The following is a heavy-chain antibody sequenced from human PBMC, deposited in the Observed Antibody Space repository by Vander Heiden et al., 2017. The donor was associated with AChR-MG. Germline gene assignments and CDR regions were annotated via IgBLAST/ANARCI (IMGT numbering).Heavy chain of an antibody. Sequence: QVQLVESGGGVVQPGRSLRLSCAASGFTFSSYGMPWVRQAPGKGLEWVAVISYDGSNKYYADSVKGRFTISRDNSKNTLYLQMNSLRAEDTAVYYCAKDSGYYGSGPAFDIWGQGTMVTVSS. D-gene: IGHD3-10*01. CDR2: ISYDGSNK. CDR1: GFTFSSYG. V-gene: IGHV3-30*18. CDR3: AKDSGYYGSGPAFDI. J-gene: IGHJ3*02.